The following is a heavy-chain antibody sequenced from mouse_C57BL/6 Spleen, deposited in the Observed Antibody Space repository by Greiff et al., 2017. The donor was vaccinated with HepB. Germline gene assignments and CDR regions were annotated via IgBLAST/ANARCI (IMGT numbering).Heavy chain of an antibody. V-gene: IGHV1-74*01. J-gene: IGHJ4*01. Sequence: VQLQQPGAELVKPGASVKVSCKASGYTFTSYWMHWVKQRPGQGLEWIGRIHPSDSDTNYNQKFKGKATLTVDKSSSTAYMQRSSLTSEDSAVYYCAFAYYTTGAMDYWGQGTSVTVSS. CDR1: GYTFTSYW. CDR3: AFAYYTTGAMDY. CDR2: IHPSDSDT. D-gene: IGHD2-12*01.